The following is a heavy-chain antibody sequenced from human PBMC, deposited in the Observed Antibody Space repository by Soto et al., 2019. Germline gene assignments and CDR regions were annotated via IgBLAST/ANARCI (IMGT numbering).Heavy chain of an antibody. Sequence: EVQLVESGGGLVQPGGSLRLSCEASGFTFRNYDMHWVRQGTGKGLEWVSGISAAGDPDYADSVEGRFTISRDNAQNSCFLQMNSLRFCDTAVYYCARTDRGFYGLDVWGQGTTVIVSS. CDR2: ISAAGDP. V-gene: IGHV3-13*05. J-gene: IGHJ6*02. CDR1: GFTFRNYD. CDR3: ARTDRGFYGLDV.